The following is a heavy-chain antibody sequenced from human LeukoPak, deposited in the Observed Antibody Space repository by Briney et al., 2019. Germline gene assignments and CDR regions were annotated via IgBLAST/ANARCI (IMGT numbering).Heavy chain of an antibody. V-gene: IGHV4-4*07. J-gene: IGHJ6*02. D-gene: IGHD1-26*01. Sequence: PSETLSLTCTVSGGSISSYYWSWIRQPAGKGLEWIGRIYTSGSTNYNPSLKSRVTMSVDTSKNQFSLKLSSVTAADTAVYYCARSNSGSYYGYYYYYGMDVWGQGTTVTVSS. CDR2: IYTSGST. CDR3: ARSNSGSYYGYYYYYGMDV. CDR1: GGSISSYY.